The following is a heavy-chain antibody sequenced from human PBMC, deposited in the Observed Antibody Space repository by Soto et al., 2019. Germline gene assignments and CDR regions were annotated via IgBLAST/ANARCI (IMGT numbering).Heavy chain of an antibody. CDR2: INPSGGST. V-gene: IGHV1-46*01. CDR3: AFLYIIAAAGPLHYY. Sequence: ASVKVSCKASGYTFTSYYMHWVRQAPGQGLEWMGIINPSGGSTSYAQKFQGRVTMTRDTSTSTVYMELSSLRSEDTAVYYCAFLYIIAAAGPLHYYWGQRSLVTGSS. J-gene: IGHJ1*01. CDR1: GYTFTSYY. D-gene: IGHD6-13*01.